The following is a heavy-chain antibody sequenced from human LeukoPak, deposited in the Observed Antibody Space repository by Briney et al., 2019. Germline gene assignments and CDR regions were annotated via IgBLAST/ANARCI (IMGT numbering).Heavy chain of an antibody. CDR3: AKDDVGSSWYPPFDY. CDR1: GFTFSSYA. J-gene: IGHJ4*02. V-gene: IGHV3-30-3*01. D-gene: IGHD6-13*01. Sequence: GGSLRLSCAASGFTFSSYAMHWVRQAPGKGLEWVAVISYDGSNKYYADSVQGRFTISRDNSKNTFYLQMNSLRAEDTAVYYCAKDDVGSSWYPPFDYWGQGTLVTVSA. CDR2: ISYDGSNK.